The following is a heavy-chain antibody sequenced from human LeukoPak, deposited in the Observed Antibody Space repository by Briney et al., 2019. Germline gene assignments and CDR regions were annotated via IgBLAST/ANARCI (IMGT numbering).Heavy chain of an antibody. CDR3: AREPSWIESYMDV. CDR2: IIPIFGTA. CDR1: GYPFTDYY. Sequence: SVKVSCKASGYPFTDYYMHWVRQAPGQGLEWMGGIIPIFGTANYAQKFQGRVTITADKSTSTAYMELSSLRSEDTAVYYCAREPSWIESYMDVWGKGTTVTVSS. D-gene: IGHD5-12*01. J-gene: IGHJ6*03. V-gene: IGHV1-69*06.